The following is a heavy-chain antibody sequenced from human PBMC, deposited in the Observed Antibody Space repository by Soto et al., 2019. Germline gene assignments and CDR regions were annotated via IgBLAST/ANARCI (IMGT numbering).Heavy chain of an antibody. CDR2: MNPNSGNT. Sequence: SVKVSCKASGYTFTSYDINWVRQATGQGLEWMGWMNPNSGNTGYAQKFQGRVTMTRNTSISTAYMELSSLRSEDTAVYYCARDRTVAGNDYWGQGNLVIVSS. CDR1: GYTFTSYD. D-gene: IGHD6-19*01. V-gene: IGHV1-8*01. CDR3: ARDRTVAGNDY. J-gene: IGHJ4*02.